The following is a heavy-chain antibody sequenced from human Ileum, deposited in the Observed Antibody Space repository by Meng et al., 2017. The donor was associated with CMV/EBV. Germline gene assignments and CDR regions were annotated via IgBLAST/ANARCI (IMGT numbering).Heavy chain of an antibody. CDR3: AGRSVFGNTLDY. J-gene: IGHJ4*01. CDR2: ISGRSSTI. CDR1: GFTFSNYD. V-gene: IGHV3-48*01. D-gene: IGHD2-8*01. Sequence: GGSLRLSCAASGFTFSNYDMNWVRQAPGKGLEWVSYISGRSSTIYYADSVRGRFTISRDTTKNTLYLQMNSLRAEDTAVYYCAGRSVFGNTLDYWGQGTVVTVSS.